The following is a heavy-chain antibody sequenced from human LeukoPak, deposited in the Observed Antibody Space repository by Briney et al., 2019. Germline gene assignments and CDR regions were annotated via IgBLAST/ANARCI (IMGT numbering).Heavy chain of an antibody. J-gene: IGHJ3*02. CDR2: IYYTGST. CDR3: ARYIVSYPHDAFDI. D-gene: IGHD1-26*01. CDR1: AGSISSSTDY. V-gene: IGHV4-39*07. Sequence: PSETLSLTCTVSAGSISSSTDYWGWIRQPPGKGLEWIGSIYYTGSTYYKPSLKSRVTISVDTSKKQFSLKLSSVTAADTAFYYCARYIVSYPHDAFDIWGQGTMVTVSS.